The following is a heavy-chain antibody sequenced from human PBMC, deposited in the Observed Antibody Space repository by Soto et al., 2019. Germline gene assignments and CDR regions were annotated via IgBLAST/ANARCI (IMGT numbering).Heavy chain of an antibody. D-gene: IGHD3-22*01. CDR3: ARVPQYYDSSGYGS. V-gene: IGHV3-48*02. CDR1: GVTFSSYS. CDR2: ISSSSSTI. J-gene: IGHJ5*02. Sequence: EVQLVESGGGLVQPGGSLRLSCAASGVTFSSYSMNWVRQAPGKGLEWVSYISSSSSTIYYADSVKGRFTISRDNAKNSLYLQMNSLRDEDTAVYYCARVPQYYDSSGYGSWGQGTLVTVSS.